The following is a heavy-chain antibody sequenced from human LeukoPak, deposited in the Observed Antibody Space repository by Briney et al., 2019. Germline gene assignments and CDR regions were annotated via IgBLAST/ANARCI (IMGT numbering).Heavy chain of an antibody. CDR3: AKTTRGYSYGYSDY. Sequence: QPGGSLRLSCAASGFTFSGYGMHWVRQAPGKGLEWVAFIRYDGSNKYYADSVKGRFTISRDNSKNTLYLQMNSLRAEDTAVYYCAKTTRGYSYGYSDYWGQGTLVTVSS. D-gene: IGHD5-18*01. CDR2: IRYDGSNK. V-gene: IGHV3-30*02. J-gene: IGHJ4*02. CDR1: GFTFSGYG.